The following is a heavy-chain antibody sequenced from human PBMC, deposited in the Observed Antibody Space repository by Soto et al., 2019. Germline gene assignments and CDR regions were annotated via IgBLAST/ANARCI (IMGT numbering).Heavy chain of an antibody. D-gene: IGHD3-9*01. J-gene: IGHJ6*03. Sequence: GGSLRLSCAASGFTFSSYGMHWVRQAPGKGLEWVAVIWYDGSNKYYADSVKGRFTISRDNSKNTLYLQMNSLRAEDTAVYYCAIGGDSLTGYPDMYYMDGWGKGTTVTVSS. CDR3: AIGGDSLTGYPDMYYMDG. V-gene: IGHV3-33*01. CDR1: GFTFSSYG. CDR2: IWYDGSNK.